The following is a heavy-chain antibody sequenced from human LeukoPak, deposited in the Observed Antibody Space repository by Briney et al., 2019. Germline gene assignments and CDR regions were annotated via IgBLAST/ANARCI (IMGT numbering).Heavy chain of an antibody. J-gene: IGHJ6*02. CDR3: ARVPTTMVRGVTKTYYYYGMDV. CDR2: IYYSGST. V-gene: IGHV4-61*08. D-gene: IGHD3-10*01. CDR1: GGSISSGGYS. Sequence: PSQTLSLTCAVSGGSISSGGYSWSWIRQPPGKGLEWIGYIYYSGSTNYNPSLKSRVTISVDTSKNQFSLKLSSVTAADTAVYYCARVPTTMVRGVTKTYYYYGMDVWGQGTTVTVSS.